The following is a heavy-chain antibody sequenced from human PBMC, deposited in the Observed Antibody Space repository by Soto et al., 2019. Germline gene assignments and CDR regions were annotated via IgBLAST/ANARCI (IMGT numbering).Heavy chain of an antibody. V-gene: IGHV3-13*05. J-gene: IGHJ4*02. Sequence: EVQLVESGGGLVQPGGSLRLSCAASGFTLSSYDMHWVRQAAGKTLEWVSAIGVPGDPFYPDSVKGRFTISRENARNSLYLQMNILRAVDTAVYYCARGQRAEAGSWYFDSWGQGTLVTVSS. D-gene: IGHD6-13*01. CDR2: IGVPGDP. CDR3: ARGQRAEAGSWYFDS. CDR1: GFTLSSYD.